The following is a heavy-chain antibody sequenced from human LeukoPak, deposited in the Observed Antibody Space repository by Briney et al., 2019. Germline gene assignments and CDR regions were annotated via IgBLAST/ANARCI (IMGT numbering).Heavy chain of an antibody. V-gene: IGHV3-21*01. Sequence: PGGSLRLSCADSGFTFSSYSMNWVRQAPGKGLEWVSSISSSSSYIYYADSVKGRFTISRDNAKNSLYLQMNSLRAEDTAVYYCAREDFWSGYPLYYFDYWGQGTLVTVSS. CDR3: AREDFWSGYPLYYFDY. CDR2: ISSSSSYI. J-gene: IGHJ4*02. D-gene: IGHD3-3*01. CDR1: GFTFSSYS.